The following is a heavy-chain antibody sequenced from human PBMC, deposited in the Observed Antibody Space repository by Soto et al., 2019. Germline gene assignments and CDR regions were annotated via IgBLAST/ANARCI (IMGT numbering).Heavy chain of an antibody. V-gene: IGHV4-59*01. J-gene: IGHJ4*02. CDR2: MYYSGST. CDR3: ARDSEN. D-gene: IGHD1-26*01. CDR1: GGSLSSYY. Sequence: SETLSLTCTVSGGSLSSYYWSWIRHSPGKGLEWIGYMYYSGSTNYNPSLKSRFTISIDKSRNQYSLKLSSVTAAATGVYYCARDSENWGQGTLVTVSS.